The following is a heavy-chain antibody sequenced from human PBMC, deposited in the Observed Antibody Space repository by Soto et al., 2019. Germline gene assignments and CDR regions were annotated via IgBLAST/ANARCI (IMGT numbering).Heavy chain of an antibody. Sequence: EVQLVESGGGLVQXGGSLXXSXAASXFTXSXYWMHXVRQAPGKGLVWVSRINSDGSSTSYADSVKGRFTISRDNAKNTLYLQMNSLRAEDTAVYYCATDLPYSSSYAFDIWGQGTMVTVSS. V-gene: IGHV3-74*01. CDR3: ATDLPYSSSYAFDI. CDR1: XFTXSXYW. CDR2: INSDGSST. D-gene: IGHD6-13*01. J-gene: IGHJ3*02.